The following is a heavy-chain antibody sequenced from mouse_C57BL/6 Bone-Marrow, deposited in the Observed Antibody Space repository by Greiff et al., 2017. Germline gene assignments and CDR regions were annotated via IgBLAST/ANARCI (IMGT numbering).Heavy chain of an antibody. CDR1: GYTFTSYG. J-gene: IGHJ1*03. CDR3: ARSTVVAPQYWYFDV. D-gene: IGHD1-1*01. V-gene: IGHV1-81*01. CDR2: IYPRSGNT. Sequence: QVQLQQSGAELARPGASVKLSCKASGYTFTSYGISWVKQRTGQGLEWIGEIYPRSGNTYYNEKFKGEATLTADKSSSTAYMELRSLTSEDSAVYCCARSTVVAPQYWYFDVWGTGTTVTVSS.